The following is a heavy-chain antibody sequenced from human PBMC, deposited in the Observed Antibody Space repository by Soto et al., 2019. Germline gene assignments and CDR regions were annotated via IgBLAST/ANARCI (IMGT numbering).Heavy chain of an antibody. V-gene: IGHV3-7*04. CDR1: GFTFSSYW. Sequence: GGSLRLSCAASGFTFSSYWMSWVRQAPGKGLEWVANIKQDGSEKYYVDSVKGRFTISRDNAKNSLYLQMNSLRAEDTAVYYCARGDPLEAYYYYYMDVWGKGTTVTVSS. CDR2: IKQDGSEK. J-gene: IGHJ6*03. D-gene: IGHD2-21*02. CDR3: ARGDPLEAYYYYYMDV.